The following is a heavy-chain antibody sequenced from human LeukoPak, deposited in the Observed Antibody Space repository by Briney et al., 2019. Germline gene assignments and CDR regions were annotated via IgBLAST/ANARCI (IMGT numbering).Heavy chain of an antibody. V-gene: IGHV4-34*01. CDR3: ARLSIAAAGTANWFDP. J-gene: IGHJ5*02. D-gene: IGHD6-13*01. CDR1: GGSFSGYY. Sequence: SETLSLTCAVYGGSFSGYYWSWIRQPPGKGLEWIGEINHSGSTNYNPSLKSRVTISVDTSKNQFSLKLSPVTAADTAVYYCARLSIAAAGTANWFDPWGQGTLVTVFS. CDR2: INHSGST.